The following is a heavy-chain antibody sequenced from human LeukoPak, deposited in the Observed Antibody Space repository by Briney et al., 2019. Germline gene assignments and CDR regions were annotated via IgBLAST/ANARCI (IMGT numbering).Heavy chain of an antibody. CDR2: INHSGST. Sequence: SETLSLTCAVYGGSFSGYYWSWIRQPPGKGLEWIGEINHSGSTNYNPSLKSRVTISVDTSKNQFSLKLSSVTAADTAVYYCARGWYEWPRLYYYWGQGTLVTVSS. V-gene: IGHV4-34*01. D-gene: IGHD5-12*01. CDR3: ARGWYEWPRLYYY. J-gene: IGHJ4*02. CDR1: GGSFSGYY.